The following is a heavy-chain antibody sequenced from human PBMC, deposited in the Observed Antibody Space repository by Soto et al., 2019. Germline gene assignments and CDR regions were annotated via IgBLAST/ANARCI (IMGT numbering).Heavy chain of an antibody. Sequence: ASVKVSCKASGYTFTSYGISWVRQAPGQGLEWMGWISAYNGNTNYAQKLQGRVTMTTDTSTSTAYMELRSLRSDDTAVYYCARVFANWYDCWSGYSPYYGMDVWGQGTTVTVSS. J-gene: IGHJ6*02. V-gene: IGHV1-18*04. D-gene: IGHD3-3*01. CDR2: ISAYNGNT. CDR3: ARVFANWYDCWSGYSPYYGMDV. CDR1: GYTFTSYG.